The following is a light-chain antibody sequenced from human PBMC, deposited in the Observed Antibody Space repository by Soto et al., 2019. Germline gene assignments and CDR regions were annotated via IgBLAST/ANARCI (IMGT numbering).Light chain of an antibody. Sequence: QSVLTQPASVSGSPGQSITISCTGTSSDVGGYNYVSWYQQPPDKAPKLMIYDVSNRPSGVSNRFSGSKSGNTASLTISGLQAEDEADYYCSSYTSSDVVIFGGGTQLTVL. J-gene: IGLJ2*01. CDR2: DVS. V-gene: IGLV2-14*01. CDR1: SSDVGGYNY. CDR3: SSYTSSDVVI.